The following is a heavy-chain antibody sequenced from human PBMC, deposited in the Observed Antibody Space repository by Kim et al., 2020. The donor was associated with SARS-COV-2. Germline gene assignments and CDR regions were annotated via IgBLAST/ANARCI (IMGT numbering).Heavy chain of an antibody. CDR2: ISSSSSYT. D-gene: IGHD3-9*01. CDR3: ARDTGLRYFDWLQDWYFDL. CDR1: GFTFSDYY. Sequence: GGSLRLSCAASGFTFSDYYMSWIRQAPGKGLEWVSYISSSSSYTNYADSVKGRFTISKDNAKNSLYLQMNSLRAEDTAVYYCARDTGLRYFDWLQDWYFDLWGRGTLVTVSS. J-gene: IGHJ2*01. V-gene: IGHV3-11*06.